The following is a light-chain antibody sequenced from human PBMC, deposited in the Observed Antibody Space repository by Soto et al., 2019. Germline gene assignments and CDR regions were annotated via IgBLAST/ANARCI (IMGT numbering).Light chain of an antibody. Sequence: DIQMSQSPSTLSPSVGDRVTISCRASQSISNWLAWYQQKPGDAPNLLIYRASNLQSGVPSRFSGSGSGTEFTLTISSLQTDDFATYYCQQYHRYPYSFGPGTKLEI. J-gene: IGKJ2*01. CDR2: RAS. CDR1: QSISNW. V-gene: IGKV1-5*03. CDR3: QQYHRYPYS.